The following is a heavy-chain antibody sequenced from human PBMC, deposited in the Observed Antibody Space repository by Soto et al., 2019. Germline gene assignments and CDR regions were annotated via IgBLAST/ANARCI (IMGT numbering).Heavy chain of an antibody. Sequence: ASVKVSCKASGGTFSSYAISWVRQAPGQGLEWMGIINPSTGTTNYAQKFQGRVTMTSDTSTNTVYMELSSLRTEDTAVYYCARVIVPTTVTTSNWFDPWGQG. J-gene: IGHJ5*02. V-gene: IGHV1-46*01. CDR2: INPSTGTT. CDR3: ARVIVPTTVTTSNWFDP. CDR1: GGTFSSYA. D-gene: IGHD4-17*01.